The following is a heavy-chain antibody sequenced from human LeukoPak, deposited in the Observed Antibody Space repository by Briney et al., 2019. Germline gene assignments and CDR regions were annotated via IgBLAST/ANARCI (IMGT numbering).Heavy chain of an antibody. CDR2: ITTDGSGT. Sequence: GGSLRLSCADSGFTFGRYWMHWVRQAPGKGLVWVSHITTDGSGTSYADSVKGRFTISRDNAKNTLYLQMNSLRAEDTAVYYCARGAIAGANFDYWGQGTLVAVSS. CDR3: ARGAIAGANFDY. D-gene: IGHD1-26*01. J-gene: IGHJ4*02. CDR1: GFTFGRYW. V-gene: IGHV3-74*01.